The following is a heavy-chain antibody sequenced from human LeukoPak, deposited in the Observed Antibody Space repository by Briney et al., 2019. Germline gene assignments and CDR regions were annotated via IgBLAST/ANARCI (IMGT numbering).Heavy chain of an antibody. J-gene: IGHJ4*02. Sequence: GGSLRLSCAASGFTFSSYSMNWVRQAPGKGLEWVSSISSSSSYIYYADSVKGRFTISRDNAKNSLYLQMNSLRAEDTAVYYCARAGDPMYYYDSSGYDYWGQGTLVTVSS. CDR3: ARAGDPMYYYDSSGYDY. CDR1: GFTFSSYS. V-gene: IGHV3-21*01. D-gene: IGHD3-22*01. CDR2: ISSSSSYI.